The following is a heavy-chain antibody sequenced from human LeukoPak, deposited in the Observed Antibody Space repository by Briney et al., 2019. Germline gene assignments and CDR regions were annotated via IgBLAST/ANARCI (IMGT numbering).Heavy chain of an antibody. D-gene: IGHD5-12*01. CDR2: ISTNGGST. CDR3: ARDSRVATAKYYYYYMDV. Sequence: PGGSLRLSCAASGFTFSSYAMHWVRQAPGKGLEYVSSISTNGGSTYYANSVKGRFTISRDNSKNMLYLQMGSLRAEDMAVYYCARDSRVATAKYYYYYMDVWGKGTTVTVSS. V-gene: IGHV3-64*01. J-gene: IGHJ6*03. CDR1: GFTFSSYA.